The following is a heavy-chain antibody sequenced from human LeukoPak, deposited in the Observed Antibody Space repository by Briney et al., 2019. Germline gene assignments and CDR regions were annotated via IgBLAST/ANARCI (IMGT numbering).Heavy chain of an antibody. J-gene: IGHJ4*02. CDR2: ITGGGVNT. D-gene: IGHD2-15*01. Sequence: GGSLRLSCAASAFTFSTYAMSWVRQAPGKGLEWVSVITGGGVNTFYADSVKGRFTISRDNSKNTLYLQMNSLRVEDTAVYYCAKGFLEYCSGSGCYGFDYWGQGTLVTVSS. V-gene: IGHV3-23*01. CDR3: AKGFLEYCSGSGCYGFDY. CDR1: AFTFSTYA.